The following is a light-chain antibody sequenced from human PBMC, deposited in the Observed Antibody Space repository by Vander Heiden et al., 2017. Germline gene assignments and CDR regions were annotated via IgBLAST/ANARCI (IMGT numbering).Light chain of an antibody. CDR1: QSVSNY. Sequence: EIVLTQSPSTLSLSPGERATLSCRASQSVSNYLAWYQHKPGQAPRLLIYDASNRAAGIPARFSGSGSGTDFTLTISSLEPEDFAVYYCQQRSNGHPEATFGGGTKVEIK. CDR2: DAS. V-gene: IGKV3-11*01. CDR3: QQRSNGHPEAT. J-gene: IGKJ4*01.